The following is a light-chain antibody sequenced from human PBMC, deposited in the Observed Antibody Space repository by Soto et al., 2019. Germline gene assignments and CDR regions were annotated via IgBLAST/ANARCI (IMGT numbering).Light chain of an antibody. CDR1: QSILYSSNNKNY. V-gene: IGKV4-1*01. J-gene: IGKJ4*01. CDR2: WAS. CDR3: QQYYGAPIT. Sequence: DIVMTQSPDSLAVSLGERATINCKSSQSILYSSNNKNYLSWYQQKPGQSPKLLIYWASTRESGVPDRFSGSGSGTDFTLTISSLQAEDVAVYYCQQYYGAPITLGGGTKVEIK.